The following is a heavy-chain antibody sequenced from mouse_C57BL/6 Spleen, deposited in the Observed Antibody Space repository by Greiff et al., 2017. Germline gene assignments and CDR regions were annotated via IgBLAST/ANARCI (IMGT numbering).Heavy chain of an antibody. J-gene: IGHJ2*01. CDR3: ARSRVITTGNYFDD. Sequence: QVQLQQPGTELVKPGASVKLSCKASGYTFTSYWMHWVKQRPGQGLEWIGNINPSNGGTNYNEKFKSKATLTVDKSSSTAYMQLSSLTSEDSAVYYCARSRVITTGNYFDDWGQGTTLTVSS. CDR2: INPSNGGT. D-gene: IGHD1-1*01. CDR1: GYTFTSYW. V-gene: IGHV1-53*01.